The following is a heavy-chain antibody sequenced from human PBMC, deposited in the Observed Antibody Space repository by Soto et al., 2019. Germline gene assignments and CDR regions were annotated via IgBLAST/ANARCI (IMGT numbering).Heavy chain of an antibody. Sequence: SETLSLTCTVSVDSISIGGYAWSWIRQPPGKGLEWVGYIDRSGSTYYNPSLQSRVTISVDRSSHQFSLSLTSVTAADTAFYYCARDGAWRGFDVWGQGTTVTVSS. D-gene: IGHD1-26*01. V-gene: IGHV4-30-2*01. CDR2: IDRSGST. CDR3: ARDGAWRGFDV. CDR1: VDSISIGGYA. J-gene: IGHJ6*02.